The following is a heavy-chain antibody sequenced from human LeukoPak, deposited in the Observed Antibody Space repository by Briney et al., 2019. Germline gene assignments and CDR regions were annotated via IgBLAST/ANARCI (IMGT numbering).Heavy chain of an antibody. J-gene: IGHJ4*02. CDR2: VSGSGGST. CDR1: AFTFRSYA. D-gene: IGHD5-12*01. V-gene: IGHV3-23*01. Sequence: GGSLRLSCAASAFTFRSYAMIWVRQAPGKGLEWVSTVSGSGGSTYYADSVKGRFTISRDNSKNTLYLQMISLRAEDTAVYYCAKAPYGTVGYVPYFDYWGQGTLVTVSS. CDR3: AKAPYGTVGYVPYFDY.